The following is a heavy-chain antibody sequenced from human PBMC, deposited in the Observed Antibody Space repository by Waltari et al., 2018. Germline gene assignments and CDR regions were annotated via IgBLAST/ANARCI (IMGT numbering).Heavy chain of an antibody. CDR2: ISWNSGSI. J-gene: IGHJ3*02. CDR1: GFTFDDYA. V-gene: IGHV3-9*01. Sequence: EVQLVEYGGGLVQPGRSLRLSCAASGFTFDDYAMHWVRQAPGKGLEWVSGISWNSGSIGYADSVKGRFTISRDNAKNSLYLQMNSLRAEDTALYYCAKDLWTGGELLHDAFDIWGQGTMVTVSS. CDR3: AKDLWTGGELLHDAFDI. D-gene: IGHD1-26*01.